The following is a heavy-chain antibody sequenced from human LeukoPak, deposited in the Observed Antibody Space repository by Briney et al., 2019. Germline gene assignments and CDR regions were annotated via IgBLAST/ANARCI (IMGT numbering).Heavy chain of an antibody. CDR3: ARAPQYYYDSSGYHNYYGMDV. V-gene: IGHV3-74*01. D-gene: IGHD3-22*01. CDR2: VNTDGTST. Sequence: GGSLRLSCAASGFTFSSYGMHWVRQAPGKGLVWVSHVNTDGTSTSYVDSEKGRFTISRDNAKNSLYLQMNSLRAEDTAVYYCARAPQYYYDSSGYHNYYGMDVWGQGATVTVSS. J-gene: IGHJ6*02. CDR1: GFTFSSYG.